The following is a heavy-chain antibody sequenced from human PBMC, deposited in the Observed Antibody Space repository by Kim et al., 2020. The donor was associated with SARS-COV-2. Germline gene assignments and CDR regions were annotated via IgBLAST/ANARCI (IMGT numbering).Heavy chain of an antibody. CDR2: IYSDGTT. Sequence: GGSLRLSCAASGFSVSSNYMSWVRQAPGKGLEWVSIIYSDGTTYYADSVKGRFTISRDNSKNTLYLQMNSLRGEDTAVYYCAGILKYRINWLWAYWGQGTLVTVSS. J-gene: IGHJ4*02. CDR3: AGILKYRINWLWAY. V-gene: IGHV3-53*01. CDR1: GFSVSSNY. D-gene: IGHD6-6*01.